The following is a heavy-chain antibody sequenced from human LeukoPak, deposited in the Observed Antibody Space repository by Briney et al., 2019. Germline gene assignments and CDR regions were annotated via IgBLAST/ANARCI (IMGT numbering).Heavy chain of an antibody. D-gene: IGHD2-2*01. V-gene: IGHV1-2*02. CDR3: ARGKLVPAAPVLY. Sequence: ASVKVSCKASGYTFTGYYMQWVRQAPGHGLEWMGWINPNSGGTNYAQKFQGRVTMTRDTSISTAYMELSRLGSDDTAEYYCARGKLVPAAPVLYWGQGTLVTVSS. CDR1: GYTFTGYY. J-gene: IGHJ4*02. CDR2: INPNSGGT.